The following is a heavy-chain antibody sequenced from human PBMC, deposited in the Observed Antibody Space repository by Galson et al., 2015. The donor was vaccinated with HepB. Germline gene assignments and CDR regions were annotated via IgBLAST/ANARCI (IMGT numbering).Heavy chain of an antibody. CDR1: GFTFSRHG. CDR2: IPYDGSNK. Sequence: SLRLSCAASGFTFSRHGLHWVRQAPGKGLEWVALIPYDGSNKYYADFVKDRFTISRDNSENTLFLQMNSLRPEDTAVYHCARDPRYCTSTSCSDYYNYGLDVWGPGTTVSVSS. J-gene: IGHJ6*02. CDR3: ARDPRYCTSTSCSDYYNYGLDV. V-gene: IGHV3-30*03. D-gene: IGHD2-2*01.